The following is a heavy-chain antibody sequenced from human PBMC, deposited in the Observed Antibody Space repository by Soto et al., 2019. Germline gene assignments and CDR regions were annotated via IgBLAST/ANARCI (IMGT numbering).Heavy chain of an antibody. CDR3: ASVTYYDFWSAYYTGGMDV. V-gene: IGHV1-8*01. D-gene: IGHD3-3*01. CDR1: GYTFTSYD. Sequence: ASVKVSCKASGYTFTSYDINWVRQATGQGLEWMGWMNPNSGNTGYAQKFQGRVTMTRNTSISTAYMELSSLRSEDTAVYYCASVTYYDFWSAYYTGGMDVWGQGTTVTVSS. J-gene: IGHJ6*02. CDR2: MNPNSGNT.